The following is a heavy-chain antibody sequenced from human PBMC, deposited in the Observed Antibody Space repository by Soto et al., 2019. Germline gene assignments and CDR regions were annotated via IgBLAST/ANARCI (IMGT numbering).Heavy chain of an antibody. V-gene: IGHV3-30-3*01. CDR3: AREEDCSGGSCVGTHKLDY. CDR1: GFTFSSYA. Sequence: ESGGGVVQPGRSLRLSCAASGFTFSSYAMHWVRQAPGKGLEWVAVISYDGSNKYYADSVKGRFTISRDNSKNTLYLQMNSLRAEDTAVYYCAREEDCSGGSCVGTHKLDYWGQGTLVTVSS. J-gene: IGHJ4*02. CDR2: ISYDGSNK. D-gene: IGHD2-15*01.